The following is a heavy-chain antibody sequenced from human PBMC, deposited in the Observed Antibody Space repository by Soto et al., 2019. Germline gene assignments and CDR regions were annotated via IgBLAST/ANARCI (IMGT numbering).Heavy chain of an antibody. J-gene: IGHJ2*01. CDR2: ISWNSGSI. D-gene: IGHD1-26*01. CDR1: GFTFDDYA. Sequence: GGSLRLSCAASGFTFDDYAMHWFRQAPGKGLEWVSGISWNSGSIGYVDSVKGRFTISRDNAKNSLYLQMNSLRAEDTALYYCARGGLQIALWGRGTLVTVSS. V-gene: IGHV3-9*01. CDR3: ARGGLQIAL.